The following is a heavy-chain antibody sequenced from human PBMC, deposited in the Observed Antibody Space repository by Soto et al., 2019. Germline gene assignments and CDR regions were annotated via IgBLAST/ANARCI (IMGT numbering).Heavy chain of an antibody. V-gene: IGHV3-74*01. D-gene: IGHD6-13*01. CDR2: MNMDGSII. J-gene: IGHJ4*02. CDR1: GFTCSSYW. CDR3: VSGSNNWYGIDS. Sequence: EVQLVESGGGLVQPGGSLTLSCAASGFTCSSYWLHWARQAAGKGLLWVSRMNMDGSIINYAGSVEGRFTISRGNAKNTLDLQMTSLSGEDPAVYYGVSGSNNWYGIDSWGQGTLVTVSS.